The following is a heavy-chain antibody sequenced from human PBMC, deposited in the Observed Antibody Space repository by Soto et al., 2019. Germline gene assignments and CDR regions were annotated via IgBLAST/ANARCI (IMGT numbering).Heavy chain of an antibody. D-gene: IGHD3-10*01. Sequence: GGSLRLSCAASGFTFSSYGMHWVRQAPGKGLEWVAVISYDGSNKYYADSVKGRFTISRDNSKNTLYLQMNSLRAEDTAVYYCAKVVLWFGELSGFDYWGQGTLVTVSS. J-gene: IGHJ4*02. CDR1: GFTFSSYG. V-gene: IGHV3-30*18. CDR3: AKVVLWFGELSGFDY. CDR2: ISYDGSNK.